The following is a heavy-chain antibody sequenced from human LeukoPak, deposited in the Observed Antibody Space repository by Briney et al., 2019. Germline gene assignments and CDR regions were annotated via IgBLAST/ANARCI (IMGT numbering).Heavy chain of an antibody. J-gene: IGHJ4*02. D-gene: IGHD5-24*01. CDR1: GFTFSSYA. Sequence: GGSLRLSCAASGFTFSSYAMHWVRQAPGRGLEWVAVISYDGSNKYYADSVKGRFTISRDNSKNTLYLQMNSLRAEDTAVYYCARDTMATTIGLYFDYWGQGTLVTVSS. CDR3: ARDTMATTIGLYFDY. V-gene: IGHV3-30-3*01. CDR2: ISYDGSNK.